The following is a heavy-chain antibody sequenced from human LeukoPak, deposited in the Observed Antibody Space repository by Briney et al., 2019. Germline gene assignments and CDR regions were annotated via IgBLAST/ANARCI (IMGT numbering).Heavy chain of an antibody. D-gene: IGHD5-18*01. CDR3: ARGSPSGYSYGFPRNSYHYYYYMDV. Sequence: PSETLSLTCTVSGGSISSSSYYWGWIRQPPGKGLEWIGEINHSGSTNYNPSLKSRVTISVDTSKNQFSLKLSSVTAADTAVYYCARGSPSGYSYGFPRNSYHYYYYMDVWGKGTTVTVSS. J-gene: IGHJ6*03. V-gene: IGHV4-39*07. CDR1: GGSISSSSYY. CDR2: INHSGST.